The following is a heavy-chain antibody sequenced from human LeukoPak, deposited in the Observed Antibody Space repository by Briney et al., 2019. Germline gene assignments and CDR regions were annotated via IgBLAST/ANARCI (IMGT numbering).Heavy chain of an antibody. CDR3: ASFKYSRFGD. J-gene: IGHJ4*02. V-gene: IGHV4-59*08. Sequence: SETLSLTCTVSGGSISSYYWTWIRQPPGKGLEWIGYIYYSGSTNYNPSLKSQVTISVDTSKNQSSLKLSSVTAADTAVYYCASFKYSRFGDWGQGTLVTVSS. CDR1: GGSISSYY. CDR2: IYYSGST. D-gene: IGHD6-6*01.